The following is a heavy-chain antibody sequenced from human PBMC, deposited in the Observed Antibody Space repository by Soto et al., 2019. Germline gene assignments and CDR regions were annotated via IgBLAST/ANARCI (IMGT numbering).Heavy chain of an antibody. CDR2: ISYDGSNK. J-gene: IGHJ6*02. D-gene: IGHD2-2*01. CDR3: AKNLPHYLYCSSTSCLAGYGMDV. CDR1: GFTFSSYG. V-gene: IGHV3-30*18. Sequence: QVQLVESGGGVVQPGRSLRLSCAASGFTFSSYGMHWVRQAPGKGLEWVAVISYDGSNKYYADSVKGRFTISRDNSKNTLNLQMNSLRAEDTAVYYCAKNLPHYLYCSSTSCLAGYGMDVWGQGTTVTVSS.